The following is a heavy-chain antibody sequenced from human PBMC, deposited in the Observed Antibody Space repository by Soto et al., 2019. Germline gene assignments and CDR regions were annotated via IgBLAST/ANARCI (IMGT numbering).Heavy chain of an antibody. CDR3: ASPGYSSSPRHTPPFDY. D-gene: IGHD6-13*01. CDR1: GGPFSSYA. V-gene: IGHV1-69*12. CDR2: IIPIFGTA. Sequence: QVQLVQSGAEVKKPGSSVKVSCKASGGPFSSYAISWVRQAPGQGLEWMGGIIPIFGTANYAQKFQGRVTITADESTSTAYMELSSLRSEDTAVYYCASPGYSSSPRHTPPFDYWGQGTLVTVSS. J-gene: IGHJ4*02.